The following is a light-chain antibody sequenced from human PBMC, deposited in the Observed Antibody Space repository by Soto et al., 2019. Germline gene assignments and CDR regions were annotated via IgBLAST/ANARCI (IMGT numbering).Light chain of an antibody. J-gene: IGKJ2*01. V-gene: IGKV3-15*01. Sequence: EIVLTQSPATLSVSPGERATLSCRASQIISDNLAWYQQKRGQAPRLLIHGASTRATGIPARFSGSGSGTEFTLAISSLQSEDFAVYYCHQYDDWPAGYTLGQGTKLEI. CDR1: QIISDN. CDR2: GAS. CDR3: HQYDDWPAGYT.